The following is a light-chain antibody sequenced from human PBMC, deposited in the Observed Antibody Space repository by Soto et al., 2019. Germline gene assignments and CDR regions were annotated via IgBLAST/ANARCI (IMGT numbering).Light chain of an antibody. V-gene: IGLV2-11*01. CDR2: DVS. CDR1: SSDVGGYNY. Sequence: QSVLTQSRSVSGSPGQSVTISCTGTSSDVGGYNYVSWYQQHPGKAPKLMIYDVSKRPSGVPDRFSGSKSGNTASLTISGLQAEDEAEYYCCSYAGSYTSWVFGGGTQLTVL. J-gene: IGLJ3*02. CDR3: CSYAGSYTSWV.